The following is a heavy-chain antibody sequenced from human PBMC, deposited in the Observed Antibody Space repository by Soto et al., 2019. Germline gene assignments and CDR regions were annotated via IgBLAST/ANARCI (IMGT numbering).Heavy chain of an antibody. CDR2: INHSGST. CDR1: GGSFSGYY. D-gene: IGHD6-6*01. CDR3: ATPYSGSPASSYGMDV. J-gene: IGHJ6*02. Sequence: PSETLSLTCAVYGGSFSGYYLSWIRQPPGKGLEWIGEINHSGSTNYNPSLKSRVTIPVDTSKNQFSLKLSSVTAADTAVYYCATPYSGSPASSYGMDVWGQVTTVTVSS. V-gene: IGHV4-34*01.